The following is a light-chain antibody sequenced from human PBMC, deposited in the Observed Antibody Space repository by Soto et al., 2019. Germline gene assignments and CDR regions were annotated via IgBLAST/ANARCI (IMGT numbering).Light chain of an antibody. V-gene: IGKV1-5*03. J-gene: IGKJ1*01. CDR1: QSISSW. Sequence: DIPMTQSPSTLSASVGDRVTITCRASQSISSWLAWYQQKPGKATKLLIYKASSLESGVPSRFSGRGSRTEYTLTLINLQPDNFANYYCQQYRRKWTFGPVTKVEIK. CDR3: QQYRRKWT. CDR2: KAS.